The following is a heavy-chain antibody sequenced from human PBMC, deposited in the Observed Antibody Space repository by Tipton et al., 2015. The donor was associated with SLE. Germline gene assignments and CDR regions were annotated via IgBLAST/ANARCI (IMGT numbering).Heavy chain of an antibody. D-gene: IGHD7-27*01. J-gene: IGHJ4*02. CDR3: ARDIEAPGDFPYFDY. CDR1: GGSIRSYY. Sequence: TLSLTCTVSGGSIRSYYWSWIRQPPGKGLEWIGYIYYSGSTNCNPSLKSRVTISVDTSKNQFSLKLSSVTAADTAVYYCARDIEAPGDFPYFDYWGQGILVTVSS. CDR2: IYYSGST. V-gene: IGHV4-59*01.